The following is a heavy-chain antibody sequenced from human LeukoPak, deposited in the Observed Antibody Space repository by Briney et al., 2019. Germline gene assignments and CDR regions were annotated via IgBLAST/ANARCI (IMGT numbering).Heavy chain of an antibody. CDR3: ARETGSAVGSTDFDY. Sequence: PGGSLRLSCAASGFTFSSYAMHWVRQAPGKGLEWVAVISYDESNKYYADSVKGRLTISRDNSKNTLYLQMHGLRAEDTALYYCARETGSAVGSTDFDYWGQGTLVTVSS. V-gene: IGHV3-30-3*01. CDR1: GFTFSSYA. D-gene: IGHD4-17*01. CDR2: ISYDESNK. J-gene: IGHJ4*02.